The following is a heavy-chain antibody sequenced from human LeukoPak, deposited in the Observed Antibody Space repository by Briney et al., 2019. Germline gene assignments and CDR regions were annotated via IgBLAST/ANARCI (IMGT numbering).Heavy chain of an antibody. Sequence: GASVKVSCKASGYTFTGYYMHRVRQAPGQGLEWMGWINPNSGGTNYAQKFQGWVTMTRDTSISTAYMELSRPRSDDTAVYYCARDPLSPTLWYGMDVWGQGTTVTVSS. CDR3: ARDPLSPTLWYGMDV. CDR2: INPNSGGT. J-gene: IGHJ6*02. CDR1: GYTFTGYY. D-gene: IGHD2/OR15-2a*01. V-gene: IGHV1-2*04.